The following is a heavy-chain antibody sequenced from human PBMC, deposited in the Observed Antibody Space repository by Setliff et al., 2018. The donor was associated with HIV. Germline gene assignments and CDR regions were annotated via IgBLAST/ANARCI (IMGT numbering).Heavy chain of an antibody. CDR2: VYYTGTS. D-gene: IGHD3-16*01. J-gene: IGHJ3*02. CDR1: GDSISSGSYY. Sequence: SETLSLTCTVSGDSISSGSYYWSWIRQPAGKGLEWIGYVYYTGTSYFNPSLKSRITISVDTSKNQMSLELTSVTAADTAVYYCARDPKVEWDLLGAFDIWGQGTMVTVSS. V-gene: IGHV4-61*10. CDR3: ARDPKVEWDLLGAFDI.